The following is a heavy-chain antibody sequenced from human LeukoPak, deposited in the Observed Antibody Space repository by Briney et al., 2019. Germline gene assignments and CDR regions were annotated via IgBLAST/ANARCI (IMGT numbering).Heavy chain of an antibody. CDR1: GFTFDDYA. Sequence: SLRLSCAASGFTFDDYAMHWVRQAPGKGLEWVSGISWNSGSIGYADSVKGRFTISRDNAKNSLYLQINSLRAEDTALYYCAKGSSAAAADTFDYWGQGTLVTVSS. V-gene: IGHV3-9*01. CDR2: ISWNSGSI. J-gene: IGHJ4*02. D-gene: IGHD6-13*01. CDR3: AKGSSAAAADTFDY.